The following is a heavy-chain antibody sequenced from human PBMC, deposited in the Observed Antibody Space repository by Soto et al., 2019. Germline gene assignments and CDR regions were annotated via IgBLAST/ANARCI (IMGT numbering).Heavy chain of an antibody. Sequence: GGSLRLSCAASGFTLSTYWMHWVRQAPGKGLVWVSRINSDGSSTNYADSVKGRFTISRDNAKNTLFLQMNSLKAEDTALYYCARGYCSGGSCWERSFDFRGQGPLGTVFS. D-gene: IGHD2-15*01. CDR1: GFTLSTYW. V-gene: IGHV3-74*01. J-gene: IGHJ4*02. CDR2: INSDGSST. CDR3: ARGYCSGGSCWERSFDF.